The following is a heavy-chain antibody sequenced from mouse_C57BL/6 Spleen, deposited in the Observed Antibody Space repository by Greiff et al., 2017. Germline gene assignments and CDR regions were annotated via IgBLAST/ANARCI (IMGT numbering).Heavy chain of an antibody. J-gene: IGHJ3*01. CDR1: GYTFTSYG. CDR3: ARSGMTTVVARRAWFAY. Sequence: EVQLQQSGAELVRPGSSVKMSCKTSGYTFTSYGINWVKQRPGQGLEWIGYIYIGNGYTEYNETFKGKATLTSDTSSSTAYMQLSSLTSEDSAIYFCARSGMTTVVARRAWFAYWGQGTLVTVSA. V-gene: IGHV1-58*01. CDR2: IYIGNGYT. D-gene: IGHD1-1*01.